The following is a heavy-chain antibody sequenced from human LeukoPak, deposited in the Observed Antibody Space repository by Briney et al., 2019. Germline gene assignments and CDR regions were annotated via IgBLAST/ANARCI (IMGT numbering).Heavy chain of an antibody. Sequence: ASVKVSCKASGYTFTSYGISWVRQAPGQGLEWMGRISAYNGNTNYAQKLQGRVTITRNTSISTAYMELSSLRSEDTAVYYCARGPSITRLLDYWGQGTLVTVSS. CDR1: GYTFTSYG. J-gene: IGHJ4*02. V-gene: IGHV1-18*01. D-gene: IGHD1-20*01. CDR3: ARGPSITRLLDY. CDR2: ISAYNGNT.